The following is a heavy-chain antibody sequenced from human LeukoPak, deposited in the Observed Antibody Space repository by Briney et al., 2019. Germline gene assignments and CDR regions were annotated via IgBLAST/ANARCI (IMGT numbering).Heavy chain of an antibody. J-gene: IGHJ4*02. Sequence: SETLSLTCTVSGGSISSYYWSWIRQPPAKGLEWIGYIYYSGSTNYNPSLKSRVTISVDTSKNQFSLKLSSVTAADTAIYYCARAVSGRFDYWGQGTLVTVSS. D-gene: IGHD6-19*01. V-gene: IGHV4-59*08. CDR1: GGSISSYY. CDR2: IYYSGST. CDR3: ARAVSGRFDY.